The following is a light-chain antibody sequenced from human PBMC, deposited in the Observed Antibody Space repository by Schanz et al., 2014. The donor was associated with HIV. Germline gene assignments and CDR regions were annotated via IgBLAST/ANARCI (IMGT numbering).Light chain of an antibody. V-gene: IGLV1-51*01. CDR2: DSR. Sequence: QSALTQPPSVSAAPGQKVTISCSGSDSNIGSNYVAWYQQLPGTAPKLLIHDSRKRPSEIPDRFSGSKSGTSATLAITGLQAEDEADYYCQSYDSSLSAVAFGGGTKLTVL. CDR3: QSYDSSLSAVA. J-gene: IGLJ2*01. CDR1: DSNIGSNY.